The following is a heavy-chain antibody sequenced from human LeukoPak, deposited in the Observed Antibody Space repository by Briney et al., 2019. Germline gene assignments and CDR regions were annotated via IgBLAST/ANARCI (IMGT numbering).Heavy chain of an antibody. V-gene: IGHV3-21*01. CDR2: ISTSSSYI. Sequence: GGSLRLSCAASGFIFSSYSMSWVRQAPGKGLEWASSISTSSSYIYYADSVKGRFTISRDNAKNSLYLQMNSLRAEDTAVYYCASRITMIVGDAFDIWGQGTMVTVSS. J-gene: IGHJ3*02. CDR3: ASRITMIVGDAFDI. CDR1: GFIFSSYS. D-gene: IGHD3-22*01.